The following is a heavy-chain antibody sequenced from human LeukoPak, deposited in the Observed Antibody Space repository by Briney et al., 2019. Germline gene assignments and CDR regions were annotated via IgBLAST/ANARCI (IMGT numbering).Heavy chain of an antibody. Sequence: PGGSLRLSCAASGFTFSSSWMHWVRQPPGKGLVWVSRIRSDGSNTIYADSVKGRFTVSRDNAKNTLYLQMNSLGVEDTAVYYCARDWHYSPDYWGQGTLVTVSS. J-gene: IGHJ4*02. V-gene: IGHV3-74*01. CDR3: ARDWHYSPDY. CDR1: GFTFSSSW. D-gene: IGHD3-10*01. CDR2: IRSDGSNT.